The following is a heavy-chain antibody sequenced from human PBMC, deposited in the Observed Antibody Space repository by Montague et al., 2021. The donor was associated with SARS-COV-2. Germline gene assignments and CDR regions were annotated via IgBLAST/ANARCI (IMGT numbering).Heavy chain of an antibody. J-gene: IGHJ6*02. CDR1: GFAFSLYS. CDR3: ARIGLGWSYGNGMDA. V-gene: IGHV3-30*09. CDR2: TRHDESQK. Sequence: SLRLSCAASGFAFSLYSMHWVRQAPGKGLEWVAVTRHDESQKFYADSVKGRVAISKDNSKNILYLQMNSLRREDTAVYHCARIGLGWSYGNGMDAWGQGTTVIVSS. D-gene: IGHD6-19*01.